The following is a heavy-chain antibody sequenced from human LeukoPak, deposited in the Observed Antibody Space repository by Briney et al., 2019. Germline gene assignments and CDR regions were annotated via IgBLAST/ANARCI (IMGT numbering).Heavy chain of an antibody. CDR3: ARLVVGSSSGFDY. CDR2: ISSSSSYI. CDR1: GFTFSSYS. V-gene: IGHV3-21*01. Sequence: WGSLRLSCAASGFTFSSYSMNWVRQAPGKGLEWVSSISSSSSYIYYADSVKGRFTISRDNAKNSLYLQMNSLRAEDTAVYYCARLVVGSSSGFDYWGQGTLVTVSS. J-gene: IGHJ4*02. D-gene: IGHD6-6*01.